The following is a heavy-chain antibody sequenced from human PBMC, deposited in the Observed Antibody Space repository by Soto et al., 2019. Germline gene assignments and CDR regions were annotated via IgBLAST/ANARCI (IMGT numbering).Heavy chain of an antibody. CDR2: IYYSGST. CDR3: ARGPGNP. Sequence: YRRCNHQHPGKGLEWIGYIYYSGSTYYNPSLKSRVTISVDTSKNQFSLKLSSVTAADTAVYYCARGPGNPWGQGTLVTVSS. V-gene: IGHV4-31*02. J-gene: IGHJ5*02. CDR1: Y.